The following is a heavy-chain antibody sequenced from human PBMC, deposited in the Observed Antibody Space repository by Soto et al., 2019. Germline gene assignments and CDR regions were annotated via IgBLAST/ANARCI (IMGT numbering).Heavy chain of an antibody. CDR2: INHSGST. J-gene: IGHJ6*02. CDR3: ARGPYDFWSGYPRYYYYYGMDV. D-gene: IGHD3-3*01. V-gene: IGHV4-34*01. CDR1: GGSLSGYY. Sequence: PSETLSLTCAVYGGSLSGYYWSWIRQPPGKGLEWIGEINHSGSTNYNPSLKSRVTISVDTSKNQFSLKLSSVTAADTAVYYCARGPYDFWSGYPRYYYYYGMDVWGQGTTVTVSS.